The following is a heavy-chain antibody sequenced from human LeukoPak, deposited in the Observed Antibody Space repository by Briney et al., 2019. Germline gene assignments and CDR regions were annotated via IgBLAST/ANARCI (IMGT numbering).Heavy chain of an antibody. CDR2: ISWSGDRM. V-gene: IGHV3-9*01. J-gene: IGHJ4*02. Sequence: HPGGSLRLSCAASGFIFSDYAMSWVRQAPGKGLEWVSSISWSGDRMGYADAVKGRFTISRDNAKNSLFLQMNSLRVEDTALYYCAKDLGGSATTVWGQGTLVTVSS. CDR1: GFIFSDYA. CDR3: AKDLGGSATTV. D-gene: IGHD2-2*01.